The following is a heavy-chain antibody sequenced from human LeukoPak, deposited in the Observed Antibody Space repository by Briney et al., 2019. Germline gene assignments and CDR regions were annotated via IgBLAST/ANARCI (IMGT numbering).Heavy chain of an antibody. J-gene: IGHJ6*02. CDR3: AREGHVLRFLEWLRLGMDV. Sequence: GGSLRLSCAASGFTFSSYGMHWVRQAPGKGLEWVAVISYDGSNKYYADSVKGRFTTSRDNSKNTLYLQMNSLRAEDTAVYYCAREGHVLRFLEWLRLGMDVWGQGTTVTVSS. V-gene: IGHV3-30*03. CDR1: GFTFSSYG. CDR2: ISYDGSNK. D-gene: IGHD3-3*01.